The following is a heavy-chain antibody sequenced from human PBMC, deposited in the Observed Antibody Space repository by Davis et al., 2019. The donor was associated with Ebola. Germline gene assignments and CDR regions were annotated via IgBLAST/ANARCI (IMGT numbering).Heavy chain of an antibody. CDR1: GGTFSSYA. Sequence: ASVKVSCKASGGTFSSYAISWVRQAPGQGLEWMGWMNPNSGNTGYAQKFQGRVTMTRNTSISTAYMELSSLRSEDTAVYYCARAGDRYYWGQGSLVTVSS. D-gene: IGHD7-27*01. J-gene: IGHJ4*02. V-gene: IGHV1-8*02. CDR2: MNPNSGNT. CDR3: ARAGDRYY.